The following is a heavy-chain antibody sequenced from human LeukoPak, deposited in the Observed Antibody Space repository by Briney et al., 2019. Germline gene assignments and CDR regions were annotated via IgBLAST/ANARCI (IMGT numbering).Heavy chain of an antibody. CDR2: IGIDSGNT. Sequence: GGSLRLSCTASGFPFIEYSMNCVRQAPGKGVEWGSHIGIDSGNTQYAHSVRGRFTLSPDKAKKSLYLKMNRRRVEDTAVYYCARDHNYAFDNWGQGTLVSVAS. CDR3: ARDHNYAFDN. D-gene: IGHD1-1*01. J-gene: IGHJ4*02. V-gene: IGHV3-48*01. CDR1: GFPFIEYS.